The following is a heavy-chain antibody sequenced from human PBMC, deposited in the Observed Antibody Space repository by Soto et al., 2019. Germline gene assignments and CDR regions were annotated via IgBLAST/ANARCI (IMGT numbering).Heavy chain of an antibody. J-gene: IGHJ4*02. D-gene: IGHD5-12*01. CDR3: ARDVGYGYFDY. CDR1: GGSVSSGRYY. V-gene: IGHV4-61*01. Sequence: PSETLSLTCTVSGGSVSSGRYYWSWIRQPPGKGLGWIGYIYYSGSTKYNPSLKSRVTISVDTSKNQFSLKLSSVTAADTAVYYCARDVGYGYFDYWGQGTLVTVSS. CDR2: IYYSGST.